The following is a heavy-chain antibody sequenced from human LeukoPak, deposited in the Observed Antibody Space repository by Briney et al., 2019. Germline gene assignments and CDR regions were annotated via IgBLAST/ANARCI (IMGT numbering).Heavy chain of an antibody. Sequence: SQTLSLTCTVSGGSISSGDYYWSWIRQPPGKGLEWIGYIYYSGSTYYNPSLKSRVIMSVDTSKNQFSLRLTSVTAADTAVYYCARDRRLTMIAILITDAFDIWGQGTMFTVSS. CDR3: ARDRRLTMIAILITDAFDI. D-gene: IGHD3-22*01. CDR1: GGSISSGDYY. CDR2: IYYSGST. J-gene: IGHJ3*02. V-gene: IGHV4-30-4*08.